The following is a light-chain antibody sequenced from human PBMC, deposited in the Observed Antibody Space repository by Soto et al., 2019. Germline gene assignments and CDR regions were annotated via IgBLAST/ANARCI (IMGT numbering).Light chain of an antibody. CDR3: QQHGSSPPT. V-gene: IGKV3-20*01. J-gene: IGKJ2*01. Sequence: EIVLTQSPGTLSLSPGERATLSCRASQSVSSNYLGWYQQKPGQAPRLLISGASNRAAGTPDRFSGSGSETDFTLTISRLEPEDFAVYYCQQHGSSPPTFGQGTKLEIK. CDR1: QSVSSNY. CDR2: GAS.